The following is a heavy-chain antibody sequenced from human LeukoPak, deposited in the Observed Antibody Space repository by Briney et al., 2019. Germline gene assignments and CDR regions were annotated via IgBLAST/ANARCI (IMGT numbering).Heavy chain of an antibody. Sequence: ASVKVSCKASGYTFTSYDINWVRQATGQGLEWMGWMNPNSGNTGYAQKFQGRVTMTRNTSISTAYMELSSLRSEDTAVYYCAVSHGSRSAEYFQHWGQGTLVTVSS. CDR3: AVSHGSRSAEYFQH. CDR2: MNPNSGNT. CDR1: GYTFTSYD. D-gene: IGHD6-13*01. J-gene: IGHJ1*01. V-gene: IGHV1-8*01.